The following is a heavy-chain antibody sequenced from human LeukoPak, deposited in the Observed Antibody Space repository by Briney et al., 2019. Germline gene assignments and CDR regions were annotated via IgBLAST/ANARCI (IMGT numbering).Heavy chain of an antibody. D-gene: IGHD3-10*01. CDR1: GFTFSSYA. J-gene: IGHJ4*02. CDR3: AREVMVRGEYGFDY. Sequence: GGSLRLSCAASGFTFSSYAMSWVRQAPGKGLEWVSSISSSSSYIYYADSVKGRFTISRDNAKNSLYLQMNSLRAEDTAVYYCAREVMVRGEYGFDYWGQRTLVTVSS. CDR2: ISSSSSYI. V-gene: IGHV3-21*01.